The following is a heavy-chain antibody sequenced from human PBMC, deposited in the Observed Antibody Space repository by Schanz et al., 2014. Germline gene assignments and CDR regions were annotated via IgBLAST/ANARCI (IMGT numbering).Heavy chain of an antibody. CDR2: ITSGSAK. CDR3: VKDLQRELLRDDHYYGMDV. Sequence: QVQLVESGGGLVKPGGSLRLSCTASGFTFRDYQMTWIRQAPGKGLEWVSYITSGSAKFYADSVKGRFTISRDNAKNSLYLQMNSLRAEDTAVYYCVKDLQRELLRDDHYYGMDVWGQGTTVTVSS. CDR1: GFTFRDYQ. J-gene: IGHJ6*02. D-gene: IGHD1-26*01. V-gene: IGHV3-11*04.